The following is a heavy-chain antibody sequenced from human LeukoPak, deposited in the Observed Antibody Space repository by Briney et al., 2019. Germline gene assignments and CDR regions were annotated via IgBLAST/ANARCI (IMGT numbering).Heavy chain of an antibody. CDR2: INHSGST. V-gene: IGHV4-30-2*01. J-gene: IGHJ5*02. CDR1: GGSISSGGYS. CDR3: ARTGIRYFDWLPYNHNWFDP. D-gene: IGHD3-9*01. Sequence: PSETLSLTCAVSGGSISSGGYSWSWIRQPPGKGLEWIGEINHSGSTNYNPSLKSRVTISVDTSKTQFSLKLSSVTAADTAVYYCARTGIRYFDWLPYNHNWFDPWGQGTLVTVSS.